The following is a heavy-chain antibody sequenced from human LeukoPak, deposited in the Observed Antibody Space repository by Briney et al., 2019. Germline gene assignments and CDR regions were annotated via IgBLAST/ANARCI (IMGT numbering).Heavy chain of an antibody. D-gene: IGHD2-15*01. CDR1: GFTFSNYG. J-gene: IGHJ4*02. CDR3: AKGVDYCSGGSCPADY. CDR2: ISYDGNNK. Sequence: GTSLRPSCAASGFTFSNYGIHWVRQAPGKALEWLAVISYDGNNKYYADSVKGRFTTSRDNSKNTLFLQMNSLRAEDTAVYYCAKGVDYCSGGSCPADYWGPGTLVTVSS. V-gene: IGHV3-30*18.